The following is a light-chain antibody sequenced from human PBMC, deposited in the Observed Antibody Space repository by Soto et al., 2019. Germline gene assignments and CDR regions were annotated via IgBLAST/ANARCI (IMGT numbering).Light chain of an antibody. CDR3: QQYNNWPPT. CDR1: QSARSS. CDR2: DVS. Sequence: EVVMTQAPATLSVSPGARASVSCKASQSARSSLGWYQQKPGQPPRLLIHDVSIRATGIPARFNGSGSGTEFTLTISSLQSEDFAVYYCQQYNNWPPTFGQGTRLEI. J-gene: IGKJ5*01. V-gene: IGKV3-15*01.